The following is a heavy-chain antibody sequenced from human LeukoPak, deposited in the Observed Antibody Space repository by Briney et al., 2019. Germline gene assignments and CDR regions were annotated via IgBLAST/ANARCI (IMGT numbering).Heavy chain of an antibody. Sequence: GGSLRLSCAASGFTFSSFAMIWVRQAPGERLEWVSGISGSGGTTYYADSVKGRFSISRDNSKNTLYLQMNSLRAEDTAVYFCAKVVSGGYYPIPNYNWFDPWGQGTLVTVSS. J-gene: IGHJ5*02. CDR3: AKVVSGGYYPIPNYNWFDP. D-gene: IGHD3-3*01. V-gene: IGHV3-23*01. CDR1: GFTFSSFA. CDR2: ISGSGGTT.